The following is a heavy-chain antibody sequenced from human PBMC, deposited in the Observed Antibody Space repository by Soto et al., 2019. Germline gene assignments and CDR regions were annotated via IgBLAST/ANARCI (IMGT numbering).Heavy chain of an antibody. D-gene: IGHD2-2*02. V-gene: IGHV1-2*02. CDR3: ATGHDCGTTNCYTGEDYFNY. CDR1: GYSFAGYY. Sequence: ASVKVSCKASGYSFAGYYIHWVRQAPGQGLEWMGWINPNSGATNFAQNFQGRVTMTRDTSISTAYMELRRLRSDDTAVFYCATGHDCGTTNCYTGEDYFNYWGQGTLVTVSS. J-gene: IGHJ4*02. CDR2: INPNSGAT.